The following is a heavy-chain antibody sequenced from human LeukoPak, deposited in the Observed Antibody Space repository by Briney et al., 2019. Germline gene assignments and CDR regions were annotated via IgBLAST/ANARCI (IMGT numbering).Heavy chain of an antibody. V-gene: IGHV3-7*01. CDR3: ARDPGWGAFDL. J-gene: IGHJ4*02. Sequence: GGSLGLSCAASGFVSSSSWLNWVRQAPGKGLEWVAIINPDGSTKSSADSVKGRFTISRDNTKNSLYLQMNSLRAEDTAVYYCARDPGWGAFDLWGQGTLVTVSS. CDR2: INPDGSTK. CDR1: GFVSSSSW. D-gene: IGHD3-16*01.